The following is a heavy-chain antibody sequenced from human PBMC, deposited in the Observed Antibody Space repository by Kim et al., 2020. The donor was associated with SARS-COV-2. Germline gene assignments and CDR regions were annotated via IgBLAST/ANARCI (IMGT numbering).Heavy chain of an antibody. CDR2: ISYDGSNK. D-gene: IGHD3-9*01. J-gene: IGHJ6*02. V-gene: IGHV3-33*05. CDR3: ARAYYDIFLKGPYYYYGMDV. CDR1: GFTFSSYG. Sequence: GGSLRLSCAASGFTFSSYGMHWVRQAPGKGLEWVAVISYDGSNKYYADSVKGRFTISRDNSKNTLYLQMNSLRAEDTAVYYCARAYYDIFLKGPYYYYGMDVWGQGTTVTVSS.